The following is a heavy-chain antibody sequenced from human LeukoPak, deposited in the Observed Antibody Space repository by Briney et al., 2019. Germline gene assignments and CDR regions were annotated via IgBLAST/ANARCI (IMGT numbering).Heavy chain of an antibody. J-gene: IGHJ4*02. CDR1: GYTFTSYG. V-gene: IGHV1-18*01. Sequence: GASVKVSCKASGYTFTSYGIDWVRQAPGQGLEWMGWISAYNGYTNDAQKFQGRVTMTTDTSTSTAYMELRSLRSEDTAVYYCARGPRLRTGYGNYWGQGTLVTVSS. CDR2: ISAYNGYT. D-gene: IGHD5-18*01. CDR3: ARGPRLRTGYGNY.